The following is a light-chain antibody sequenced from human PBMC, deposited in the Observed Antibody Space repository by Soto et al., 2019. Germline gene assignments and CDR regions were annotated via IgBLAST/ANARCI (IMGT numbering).Light chain of an antibody. Sequence: AIRMTQSPSSLSASTGDRVTITCRASQGISSYLAWYQQKPGKAPKLLIYAAYSLQSGVQSRFSGSGSGTDFTLTIRSLQPEDFATYYCKQSYSTPITFGQGTRLEIK. CDR3: KQSYSTPIT. J-gene: IGKJ5*01. V-gene: IGKV1-8*01. CDR2: AAY. CDR1: QGISSY.